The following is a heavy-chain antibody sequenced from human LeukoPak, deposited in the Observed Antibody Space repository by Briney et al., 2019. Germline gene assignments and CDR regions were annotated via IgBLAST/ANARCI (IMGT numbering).Heavy chain of an antibody. CDR1: GFIFSSYS. J-gene: IGHJ4*02. V-gene: IGHV3-48*02. CDR2: ITDTGGAN. CDR3: ARDHNWGFDY. Sequence: GGSLRLSCAASGFIFSSYSMNWVRQAPGKGLEWVSYITDTGGANYYADSVKGRFTISRDNAKNSLYLQVGSLRDEDTGIYYCARDHNWGFDYWGQGILVTVSS. D-gene: IGHD3-16*01.